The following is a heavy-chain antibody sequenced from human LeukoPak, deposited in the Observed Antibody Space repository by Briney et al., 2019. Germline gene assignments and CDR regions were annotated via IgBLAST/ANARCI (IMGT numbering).Heavy chain of an antibody. Sequence: SETLSLTCAVYGGSFSGYYWSWIRQPPGKGLEWIGEINHSGSTNYNPSLKSRVTISVDTSKNPFSLKLSSVTAADTAVYYCARGSSTSDYAFDIWGQGTMVTVSS. CDR2: INHSGST. J-gene: IGHJ3*02. D-gene: IGHD2-2*01. CDR1: GGSFSGYY. V-gene: IGHV4-34*01. CDR3: ARGSSTSDYAFDI.